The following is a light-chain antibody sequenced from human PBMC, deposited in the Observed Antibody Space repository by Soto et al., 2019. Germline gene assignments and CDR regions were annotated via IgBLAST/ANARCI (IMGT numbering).Light chain of an antibody. Sequence: EVVLTQSPATLSVSPGDRATLSCRASQYISNALAWYHQRSGQAPRLLIFDASIRAPITPARFSGSGSGTEFTLTISSLESEDFAVYFCQQYGDRPRTFGKGTKVEIK. V-gene: IGKV3-15*01. CDR3: QQYGDRPRT. J-gene: IGKJ1*01. CDR1: QYISNA. CDR2: DAS.